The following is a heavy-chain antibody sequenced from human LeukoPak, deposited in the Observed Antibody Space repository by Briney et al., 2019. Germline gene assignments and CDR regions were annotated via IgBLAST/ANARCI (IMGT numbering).Heavy chain of an antibody. Sequence: PSETLSLTCAVSGGSISSGGYRWTWIRQYPGKGLEWIGYINYSGSTYYNPSLKSRVIISVDTSKNQFSLNLNSVTAADTAVYYCAREMDAHPRIVVWGQGTLVIVSS. CDR3: AREMDAHPRIVV. CDR1: GGSISSGGYR. CDR2: INYSGST. D-gene: IGHD2-21*01. V-gene: IGHV4-31*11. J-gene: IGHJ1*01.